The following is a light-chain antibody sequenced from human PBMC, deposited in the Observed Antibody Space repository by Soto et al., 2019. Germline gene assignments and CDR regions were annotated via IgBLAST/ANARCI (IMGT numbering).Light chain of an antibody. CDR2: DAS. J-gene: IGKJ5*01. V-gene: IGKV3-20*01. CDR3: QQYGSSST. CDR1: QTVRNNY. Sequence: EFVLTQSPGTLSLSPGERATLSCRASQTVRNNYLAWYQQKPGQAPRLLIYDASSRATGIPDRFSGGGSGTDFTLTISRLEPEDFAVYYCQQYGSSSTFGQGTRLEIK.